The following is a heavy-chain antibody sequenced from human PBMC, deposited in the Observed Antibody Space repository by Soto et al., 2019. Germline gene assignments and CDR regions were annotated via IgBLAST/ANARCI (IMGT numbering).Heavy chain of an antibody. CDR2: IFESGAT. J-gene: IGHJ4*02. CDR1: GGSISSSSW. CDR3: TTSHAGELNN. V-gene: IGHV4-4*02. D-gene: IGHD1-7*01. Sequence: QVQLSESGPGLVKPSGTLSLTCSVSGGSISSSSWWTWVRQSPGKGLEWIGEIFESGATNYNPSLKSRLTMSVDKSKNQFSLNLSSLTAADTAVYFCTTSHAGELNNWGQGTLVTVSS.